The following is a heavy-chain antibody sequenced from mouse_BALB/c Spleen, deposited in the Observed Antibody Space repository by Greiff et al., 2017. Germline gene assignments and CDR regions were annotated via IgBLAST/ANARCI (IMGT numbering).Heavy chain of an antibody. V-gene: IGHV1S29*02. CDR1: GYTFTDYN. CDR3: ARSGNDYDATGFAY. J-gene: IGHJ3*01. CDR2: IYPYNGGT. Sequence: EVQVVESGPELVKPGASVKISCKASGYTFTDYNMHWVKQSHGKSLEWIGYIYPYNGGTGYNQKFKSKATLTVDNSSSTAYMELRSLTSEDSAVYYCARSGNDYDATGFAYWGQGTLVTVSA. D-gene: IGHD2-4*01.